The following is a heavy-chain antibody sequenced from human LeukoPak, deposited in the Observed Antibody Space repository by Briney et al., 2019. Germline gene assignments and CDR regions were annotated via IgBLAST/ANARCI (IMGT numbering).Heavy chain of an antibody. D-gene: IGHD2-2*01. V-gene: IGHV1-2*02. Sequence: PLGSLKLSCKASGDSFIGCYMQWGRRAPGQGLESLGWSNANSGGTNYAQKFQNRVTMSRAASISNVYMGLHKLRSDYTPGDYCARDGGIVAVPAANRFDPWGQGTLVTVSS. J-gene: IGHJ5*02. CDR3: ARDGGIVAVPAANRFDP. CDR2: SNANSGGT. CDR1: GDSFIGCY.